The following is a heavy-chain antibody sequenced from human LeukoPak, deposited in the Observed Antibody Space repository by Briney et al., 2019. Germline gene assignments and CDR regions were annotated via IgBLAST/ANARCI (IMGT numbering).Heavy chain of an antibody. V-gene: IGHV4-59*01. D-gene: IGHD2-15*01. J-gene: IGHJ3*02. Sequence: SETLSLTCTVSGGSISSYYWSWIRQPPGKGLEWIGYIYYSGSTNYNPSLKSRVTISVDTSKNQFSLKLSSVTAADTAVYYCARRVEVVAASDIWGQGTMVTVSS. CDR1: GGSISSYY. CDR3: ARRVEVVAASDI. CDR2: IYYSGST.